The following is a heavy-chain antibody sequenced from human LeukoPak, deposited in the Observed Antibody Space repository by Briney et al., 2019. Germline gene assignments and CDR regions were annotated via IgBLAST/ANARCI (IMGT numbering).Heavy chain of an antibody. CDR2: ISAYNGNI. CDR1: GYTFTSYG. J-gene: IGHJ4*02. Sequence: ASVKASCKASGYTFTSYGISWVRQAPGQGLEWMGWISAYNGNINYAQKLQGRVTMTTDTSTSTAYMELRSLRSDDTAVYYCATDLGYCSSTSCRIDYWGQGTLVTVSS. D-gene: IGHD2-2*01. V-gene: IGHV1-18*01. CDR3: ATDLGYCSSTSCRIDY.